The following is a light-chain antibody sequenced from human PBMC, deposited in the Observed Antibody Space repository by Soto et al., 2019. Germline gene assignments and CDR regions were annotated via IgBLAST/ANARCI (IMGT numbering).Light chain of an antibody. CDR3: AAWDDSQSGFYV. V-gene: IGLV1-47*01. Sequence: QSVLTQPPSASGTPGQRVTISCSGSSSNIGSNYVYWYQQLPGTAPKLLIYRNNQRPSGVSDRFSGSKSGTSASLAISGLRYEDEADYYYAAWDDSQSGFYVFGTGTKLTVL. CDR1: SSNIGSNY. J-gene: IGLJ1*01. CDR2: RNN.